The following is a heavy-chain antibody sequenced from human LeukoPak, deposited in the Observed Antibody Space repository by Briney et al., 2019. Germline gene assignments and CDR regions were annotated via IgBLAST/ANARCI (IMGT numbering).Heavy chain of an antibody. D-gene: IGHD5-24*01. Sequence: GGSLRLSCAASGFTFSSYAMNWVRQAPGKGLEWVSDISGSGGETYYADSVKGRFTISRDNSENTLYLQMNSLRAEDTAVYYCVKRSRDGYNSPLDNWGQGTLVTVSS. CDR3: VKRSRDGYNSPLDN. V-gene: IGHV3-23*01. J-gene: IGHJ4*02. CDR1: GFTFSSYA. CDR2: ISGSGGET.